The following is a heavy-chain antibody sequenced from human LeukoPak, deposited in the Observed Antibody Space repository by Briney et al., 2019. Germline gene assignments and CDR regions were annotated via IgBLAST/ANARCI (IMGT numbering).Heavy chain of an antibody. D-gene: IGHD3-3*01. J-gene: IGHJ3*02. V-gene: IGHV4-4*07. CDR3: AREPTYYDFWSGYMDI. CDR2: IYTSGST. Sequence: SETLSLTCTVSGGSISGYYWSWIRQPAGKGLEWIGRIYTSGSTNYNPSLKSRVTMSVDTSKNQFSLKLSSVTAADTAVYYCAREPTYYDFWSGYMDIWGQGTMVTVSS. CDR1: GGSISGYY.